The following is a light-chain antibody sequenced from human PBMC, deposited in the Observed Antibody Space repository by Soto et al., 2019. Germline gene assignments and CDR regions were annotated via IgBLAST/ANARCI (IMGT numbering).Light chain of an antibody. J-gene: IGLJ3*02. CDR3: AAWDDSLSGVV. CDR2: RNN. V-gene: IGLV1-47*01. Sequence: VVTQPPSASGTPGQRVTISCSGSRSNIGSNYVYWYQQLPGTAPKLLIYRNNQRPSGVPDRFSGSKSGTSASLAISGLRSEDEADYYCAAWDDSLSGVVFGGGTKLTVL. CDR1: RSNIGSNY.